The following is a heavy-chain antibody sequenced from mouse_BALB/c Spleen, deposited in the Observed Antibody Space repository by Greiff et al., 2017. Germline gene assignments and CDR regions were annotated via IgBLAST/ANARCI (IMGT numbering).Heavy chain of an antibody. CDR2: ISSGGGST. V-gene: IGHV5-12-1*01. CDR3: ARLENYGTMDY. D-gene: IGHD1-1*01. Sequence: EVKLMESGGGLVKPGGSLKLSCAASGFAFSSYDMSWVRQTPEKRLEWVAYISSGGGSTYYPDTVKGRFTISRDNAKNTLYLQMSSLKSEDTAMYYCARLENYGTMDYWGQGTSVTVSS. CDR1: GFAFSSYD. J-gene: IGHJ4*01.